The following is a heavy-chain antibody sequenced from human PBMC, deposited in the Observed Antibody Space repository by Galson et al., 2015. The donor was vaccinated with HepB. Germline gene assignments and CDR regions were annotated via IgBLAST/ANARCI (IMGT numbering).Heavy chain of an antibody. CDR2: IYYSGST. CDR1: GGSISSYY. V-gene: IGHV4-59*01. CDR3: AREAPRGGVGADY. Sequence: SETLSLTCTVSGGSISSYYWSWIRQPPGKGLEWIGYIYYSGSTNYNPSLKSRVTISVDTSKNQFSLKLSSVTAADTAVYYCAREAPRGGVGADYWGQGTLVTVSS. D-gene: IGHD1-26*01. J-gene: IGHJ4*02.